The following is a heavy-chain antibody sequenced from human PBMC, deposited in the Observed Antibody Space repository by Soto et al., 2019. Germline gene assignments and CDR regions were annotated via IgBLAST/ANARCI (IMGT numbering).Heavy chain of an antibody. CDR1: GFTFSSYA. CDR2: FSGSGGST. Sequence: GGSLRLSCAASGFTFSSYAMSWVRQAPGKGLEWVSVFSGSGGSTYYADSVKGRFTISRDISKNTLYLQMNSLRAEDTAVYYCAKDRWELHFEYFQHWGQGTLVTVSS. J-gene: IGHJ1*01. CDR3: AKDRWELHFEYFQH. V-gene: IGHV3-23*01. D-gene: IGHD1-26*01.